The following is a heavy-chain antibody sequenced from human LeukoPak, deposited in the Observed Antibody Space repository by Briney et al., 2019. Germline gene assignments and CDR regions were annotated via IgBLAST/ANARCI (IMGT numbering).Heavy chain of an antibody. V-gene: IGHV3-23*01. Sequence: CLGLGGAASGIASGRYAMSWVREDPTRGLEWVSSLRGNGDTFYADSVKGRFTLSRDESRNTVYLRLNNLRVEDTAVYYCAKASWVSSADAVLWGQGAVVTVSS. CDR2: LRGNGDT. J-gene: IGHJ4*02. CDR3: AKASWVSSADAVL. CDR1: GIASGRYA. D-gene: IGHD3-16*01.